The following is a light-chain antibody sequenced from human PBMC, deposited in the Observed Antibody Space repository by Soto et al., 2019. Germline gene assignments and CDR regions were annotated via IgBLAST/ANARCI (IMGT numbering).Light chain of an antibody. CDR3: QQYKSRPYT. V-gene: IGKV1-16*02. CDR2: AAS. J-gene: IGKJ2*01. CDR1: QDIGGY. Sequence: DIQMTQSPSSLSASVGDRVTITCRASQDIGGYLAWVQQKPGKAPKSLIYAASSLRGVVASKFSGSGSGTEFTLTIDSLQPEDFASYYCQQYKSRPYTFGQGTKLEI.